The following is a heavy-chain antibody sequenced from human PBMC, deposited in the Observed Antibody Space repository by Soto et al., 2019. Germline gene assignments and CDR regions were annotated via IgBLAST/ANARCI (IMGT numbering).Heavy chain of an antibody. D-gene: IGHD6-13*01. CDR2: ISYDGSNK. V-gene: IGHV3-30*18. Sequence: QVQLVESGGGVVQPGRSLRLSCAASGFTFSSYGMHWVRQAPGKGLEWVAIISYDGSNKYYADSVKGRFTISRDKSKNTLYLQMNSLRAEDTAVYYCAKVAAAGTSVYYYGVDVWGQGTTVTRSS. J-gene: IGHJ6*02. CDR3: AKVAAAGTSVYYYGVDV. CDR1: GFTFSSYG.